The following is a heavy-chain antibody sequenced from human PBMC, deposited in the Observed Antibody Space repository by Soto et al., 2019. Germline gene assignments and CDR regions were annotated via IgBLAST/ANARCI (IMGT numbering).Heavy chain of an antibody. CDR2: ISGSGGST. J-gene: IGHJ5*02. CDR3: AKGQSTYYDFWSRYYDWFDP. CDR1: GFTFSNYA. Sequence: LRLSCAASGFTFSNYAMSWVRQAPGKGLEWISTISGSGGSTYYADSVKGRFTISRDNSKNTLYLQMNSLRAEDTAVYYCAKGQSTYYDFWSRYYDWFDPWGQGTLVTVSS. D-gene: IGHD3-3*01. V-gene: IGHV3-23*01.